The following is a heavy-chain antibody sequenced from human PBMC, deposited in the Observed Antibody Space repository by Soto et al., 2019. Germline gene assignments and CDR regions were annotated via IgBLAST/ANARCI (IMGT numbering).Heavy chain of an antibody. CDR3: ALSFSGTTVTTGIDY. CDR2: INPSGGST. D-gene: IGHD4-4*01. CDR1: GYTFTSYY. Sequence: QVQLVQSGAEVKKPGASVKVSCKASGYTFTSYYMHWVRQAPGQGLEWMGIINPSGGSTSYAQKFQGRVTVTRDTSTSTVYRELSSLRSEDTAVYYCALSFSGTTVTTGIDYWAREPWSPSPQ. J-gene: IGHJ4*02. V-gene: IGHV1-46*01.